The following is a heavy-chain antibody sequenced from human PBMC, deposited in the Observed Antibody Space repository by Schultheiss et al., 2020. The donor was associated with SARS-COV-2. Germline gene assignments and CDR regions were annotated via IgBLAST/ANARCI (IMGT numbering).Heavy chain of an antibody. CDR2: TNSDGNIT. Sequence: GGSLRLSCAASGFTFSRNWMHWVRQVPGKGLVWVSRTNSDGNITSYADSVRGRFTISRDNAKNTLYLQMNSLRAEDTAVYYCARDRITIFGVVAYGMDVWGQGTTVTVSS. V-gene: IGHV3-74*01. CDR1: GFTFSRNW. D-gene: IGHD3-3*01. CDR3: ARDRITIFGVVAYGMDV. J-gene: IGHJ6*02.